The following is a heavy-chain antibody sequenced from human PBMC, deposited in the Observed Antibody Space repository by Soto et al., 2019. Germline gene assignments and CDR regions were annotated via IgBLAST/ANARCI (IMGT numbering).Heavy chain of an antibody. CDR3: TKEVGAGAIDY. CDR1: GFTFDEHA. Sequence: EVQLVESGGGSVQPGRSLRLSCAASGFTFDEHAMHWVRQVPGKGLEWVSGISWNSGDIGYADSVKGRFTLSRDNTKNSLYLHMNSLRAEDTALYYCTKEVGAGAIDYWGQGTLVTVSS. CDR2: ISWNSGDI. V-gene: IGHV3-9*01. J-gene: IGHJ4*02. D-gene: IGHD1-26*01.